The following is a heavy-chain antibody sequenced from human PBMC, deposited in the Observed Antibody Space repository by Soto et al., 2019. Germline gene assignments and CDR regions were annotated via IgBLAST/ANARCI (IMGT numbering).Heavy chain of an antibody. J-gene: IGHJ5*01. Sequence: GSLRLSCAASGFSFSTYNMDWVRQAPGKGPEWIAYISTTSFTIYYADSVKGRFTISRDNDRNSLYLEMNSLRDEDTAVYYCARDRCYDGTCYSASDSWGQGTLVTVSS. CDR3: ARDRCYDGTCYSASDS. V-gene: IGHV3-48*02. D-gene: IGHD2-15*01. CDR2: ISTTSFTI. CDR1: GFSFSTYN.